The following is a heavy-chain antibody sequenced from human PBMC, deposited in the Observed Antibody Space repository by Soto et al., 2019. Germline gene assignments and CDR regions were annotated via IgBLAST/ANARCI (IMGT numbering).Heavy chain of an antibody. D-gene: IGHD3-9*01. CDR2: ISYDGSNK. CDR3: AKDPRLDISTGPFDY. Sequence: QVQLVESGGGVVQPGRSLRLSCAASGFTFSSYGMHWVRQAPGKGLEWVAVISYDGSNKYYADSVKGRFTISRDNSKNTLYLQMNSLRAEDTAVYYCAKDPRLDISTGPFDYWGQGTLVTVSS. V-gene: IGHV3-30*18. CDR1: GFTFSSYG. J-gene: IGHJ4*02.